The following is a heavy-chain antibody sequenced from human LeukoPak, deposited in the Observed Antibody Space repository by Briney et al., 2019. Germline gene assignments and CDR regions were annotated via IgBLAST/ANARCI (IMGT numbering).Heavy chain of an antibody. CDR2: IYYNGKT. V-gene: IGHV4-39*01. J-gene: IGHJ1*01. CDR3: ARHVVGPTGAEYLDH. Sequence: PSETLSLTCSVSGGSISDSTISMSYYWGWIHQPPGKGLEWIGSIYYNGKTYYKSSLKSRVTISVDTSKNQLSLKLSSVTAADTAVYYCARHVVGPTGAEYLDHWGQGTLVTVSS. CDR1: GGSISDSTISMSYY. D-gene: IGHD1-26*01.